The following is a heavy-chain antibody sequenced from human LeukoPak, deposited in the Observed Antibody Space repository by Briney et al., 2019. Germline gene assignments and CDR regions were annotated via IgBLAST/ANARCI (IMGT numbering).Heavy chain of an antibody. D-gene: IGHD5-18*01. Sequence: PGGSLRLSCLASGFTFNSLSMNWVRQVPGKGLEWVSHITGTGRTTHYSDSVKGRFSISRDNAKNSLFLQMDSLRVEDTGVYYCATDGDGHVGYALHYWGQGILVAVSS. CDR1: GFTFNSLS. CDR3: ATDGDGHVGYALHY. CDR2: ITGTGRTT. V-gene: IGHV3-48*01. J-gene: IGHJ4*02.